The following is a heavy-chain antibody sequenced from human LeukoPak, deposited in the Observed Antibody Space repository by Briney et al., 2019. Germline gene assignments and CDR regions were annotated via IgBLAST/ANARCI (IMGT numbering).Heavy chain of an antibody. CDR2: IYYSGST. J-gene: IGHJ4*02. CDR3: ARGHVSYFDY. Sequence: SETLPLTCTVSGGSISSYYWSWIRQPPGKGLEWIGYIYYSGSTNYNPSLKSRVTISVDTSKNQFSLKLSSVTAADTAVYYCARGHVSYFDYWGRGTLVTVSS. CDR1: GGSISSYY. V-gene: IGHV4-59*01.